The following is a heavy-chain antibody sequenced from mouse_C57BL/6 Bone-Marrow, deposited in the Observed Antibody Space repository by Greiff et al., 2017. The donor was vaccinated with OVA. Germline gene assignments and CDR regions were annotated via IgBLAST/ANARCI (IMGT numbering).Heavy chain of an antibody. V-gene: IGHV1-53*01. Sequence: LQQPVTELVKPGASVKLSCKASGYTFTSYWMHWVKQRPGHGLEWIGNINPSNGGTNYNEKFKSRATLTVDTSSSTAYRQLSSLTSEDSAVYYCARGGGLTTVVAHWYFDVWGTGTTVTVSS. J-gene: IGHJ1*03. CDR2: INPSNGGT. D-gene: IGHD1-1*01. CDR3: ARGGGLTTVVAHWYFDV. CDR1: GYTFTSYW.